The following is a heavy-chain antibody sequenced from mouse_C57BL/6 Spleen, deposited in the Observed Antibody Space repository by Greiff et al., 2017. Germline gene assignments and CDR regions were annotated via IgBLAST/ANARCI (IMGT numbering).Heavy chain of an antibody. CDR3: AREGLYYGSSYFDY. Sequence: QVQLQQPGAELVKPGASVKLSCKASGYTFTSYWMNWVKQRPGHGLEWIGMIHPNSGSTNYNEKFKSKATLTVVNSSSTAYMQFSSLTSEDSAFYYCAREGLYYGSSYFDYWGQGTTLTVSS. D-gene: IGHD1-1*01. J-gene: IGHJ2*01. V-gene: IGHV1-64*01. CDR1: GYTFTSYW. CDR2: IHPNSGST.